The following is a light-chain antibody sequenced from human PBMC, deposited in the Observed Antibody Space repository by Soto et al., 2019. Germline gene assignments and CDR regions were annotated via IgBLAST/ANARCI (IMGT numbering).Light chain of an antibody. J-gene: IGLJ2*01. V-gene: IGLV4-60*02. CDR1: SGHSSYI. Sequence: QPVLTQSSSASASLGSSVKLTCTLSSGHSSYIIAWHQQQPGKAPRYLMKLEGSGSYNKGSGVPDRFSGSSSGADRYLTISTLQFEDEADYYCETWDSNTRVFGGGTQLTVL. CDR3: ETWDSNTRV. CDR2: LEGSGSY.